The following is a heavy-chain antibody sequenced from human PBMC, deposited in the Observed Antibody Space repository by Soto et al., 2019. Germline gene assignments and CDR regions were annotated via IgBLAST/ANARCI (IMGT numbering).Heavy chain of an antibody. J-gene: IGHJ4*02. D-gene: IGHD3-10*01. CDR1: GFTFSSYA. Sequence: GGSLRLSCAASGFTFSSYAMPWVRQAPGKGLEWVAVISYDGSNKYYADSVKGRFTISRDNSKNTLYLQMNSLRAEDTAVYYCARDPSRFGVYYFDYWGQGTLVTVSS. V-gene: IGHV3-30-3*01. CDR3: ARDPSRFGVYYFDY. CDR2: ISYDGSNK.